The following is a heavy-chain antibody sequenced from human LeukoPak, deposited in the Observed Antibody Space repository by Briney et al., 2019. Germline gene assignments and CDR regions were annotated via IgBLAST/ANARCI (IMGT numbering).Heavy chain of an antibody. V-gene: IGHV4-38-2*01. CDR2: IYHSGGS. CDR1: GYSISNDYY. D-gene: IGHD1-1*01. J-gene: IGHJ5*02. CDR3: AKAGTTGIHHWFDP. Sequence: SETLSLTCVVSGYSISNDYYWGWIRQPPGKGLGWIGNIYHSGGSYYNPSLKSRVTILVDTPKNQFSLKLSSVTAADTAVYYCAKAGTTGIHHWFDPWGQGNLVTVSS.